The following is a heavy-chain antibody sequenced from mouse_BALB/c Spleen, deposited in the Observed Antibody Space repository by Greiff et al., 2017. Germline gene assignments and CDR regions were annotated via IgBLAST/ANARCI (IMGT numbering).Heavy chain of an antibody. CDR2: ISDGGSYT. J-gene: IGHJ4*01. CDR3: ASHYGSSPAMDY. V-gene: IGHV5-4*02. CDR1: GFTFSDYY. D-gene: IGHD1-1*01. Sequence: EVQRVESGGGLVKPGGSLKLSCAASGFTFSDYYMYWVRQTPEKRLEWVATISDGGSYTYYPDSVKGRFTISRDNAKNNLYLQMSSLKSEDTAMYYCASHYGSSPAMDYWGQGTSVTVSS.